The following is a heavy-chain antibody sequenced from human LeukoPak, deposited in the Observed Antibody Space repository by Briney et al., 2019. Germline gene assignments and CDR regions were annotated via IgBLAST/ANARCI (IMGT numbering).Heavy chain of an antibody. CDR3: ARLRRNSDRSDFFYYYDH. Sequence: GGSLRLSCAASGFTFSDYSMSWVRQAPGKGLEWVASVKTVSSYIYYADSMRGRFTISRDNAKNSLFLQMNSLRAEDTAVYYCARLRRNSDRSDFFYYYDHWGQGTLVTVSS. CDR1: GFTFSDYS. D-gene: IGHD3-22*01. V-gene: IGHV3-21*01. CDR2: VKTVSSYI. J-gene: IGHJ4*02.